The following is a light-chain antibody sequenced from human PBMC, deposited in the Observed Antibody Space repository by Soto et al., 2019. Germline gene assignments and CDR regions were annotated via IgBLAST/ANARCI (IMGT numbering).Light chain of an antibody. CDR2: AAY. Sequence: IQLTQSPSSLSASVGDRVTITCRASQAIGSDLAWYQQKPGKAPKLLIYAAYTLHSGVPSRFSASGSGTDFTLTISSLQPEDFARYYCQHFHSYPHTIGQGTEVEIK. CDR1: QAIGSD. CDR3: QHFHSYPHT. J-gene: IGKJ1*01. V-gene: IGKV1-9*01.